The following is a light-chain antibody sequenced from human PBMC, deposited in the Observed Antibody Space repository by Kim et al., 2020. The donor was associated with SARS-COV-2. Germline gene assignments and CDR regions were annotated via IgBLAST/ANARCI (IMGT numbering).Light chain of an antibody. CDR3: QQYHNWPPLT. CDR1: QSVGSY. CDR2: GAS. V-gene: IGKV3-15*01. Sequence: EIVLTQSPASLSVSPGERVTLTCSASQSVGSYIAWYQQKPGQAPTLLIYGASARATGLPARFSGSGSGTEFTLTITSLQSEDFAVYYCQQYHNWPPLTFGGGTKVDIK. J-gene: IGKJ4*01.